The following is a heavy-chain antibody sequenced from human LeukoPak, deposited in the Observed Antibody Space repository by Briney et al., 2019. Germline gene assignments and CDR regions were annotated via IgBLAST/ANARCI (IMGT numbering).Heavy chain of an antibody. CDR1: GYTFTGYY. V-gene: IGHV1-2*02. D-gene: IGHD6-13*01. CDR3: ATGHSSSPDY. Sequence: ASVNVSCTASGYTFTGYYMHWVRQAPGQGLEWMGWINPNSGGTNYAQKFQGRVTMTEDTSTDTAYMELSSLRSEDTAVYYCATGHSSSPDYWGQGTLVTVSS. J-gene: IGHJ4*02. CDR2: INPNSGGT.